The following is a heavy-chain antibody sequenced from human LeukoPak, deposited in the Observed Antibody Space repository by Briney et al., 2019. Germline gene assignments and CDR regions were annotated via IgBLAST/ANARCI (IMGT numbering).Heavy chain of an antibody. D-gene: IGHD2-15*01. J-gene: IGHJ4*02. V-gene: IGHV4-31*03. CDR2: IYYSGSA. CDR3: ARDLVVGGASRLGS. CDR1: GGSISSGGYY. Sequence: PSETLSLTCTVSGGSISSGGYYWSWIRQHPGKGLEWIGYIYYSGSAYYNPSLESRAAISVDTSKNQFSLKLSFVTAADTAVYYCARDLVVGGASRLGSWGQGTLVTVSS.